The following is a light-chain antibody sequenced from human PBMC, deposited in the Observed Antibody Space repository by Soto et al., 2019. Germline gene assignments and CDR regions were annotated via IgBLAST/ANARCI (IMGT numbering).Light chain of an antibody. CDR1: QSVSSSY. CDR3: QQYKNWPPIT. V-gene: IGKV3-15*01. CDR2: GAS. Sequence: EIVMTQSPGTLSLSPGERATLSCRASQSVSSSYLAWYQQKPGQAPRLLIYGASSRATGIPARFSGSGSGTEFTLTISSLQSEDFAIYYCQQYKNWPPITFGQGTRLRL. J-gene: IGKJ5*01.